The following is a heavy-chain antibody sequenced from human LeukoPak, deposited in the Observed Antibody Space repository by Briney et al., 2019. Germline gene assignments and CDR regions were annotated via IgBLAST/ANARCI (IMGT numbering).Heavy chain of an antibody. CDR3: ATLYGSSAGTFDI. D-gene: IGHD6-6*01. CDR1: GGSLISSSYY. CDR2: IYYSGST. V-gene: IGHV4-39*01. Sequence: SETLSLTCIVSGGSLISSSYYWGWIRQPPGKGLEWIGSIYYSGSTYYNPSLKSRVTISVDSSKNQFSLKLSSVTAADTAVFYCATLYGSSAGTFDIWGQGTMVTVSS. J-gene: IGHJ3*02.